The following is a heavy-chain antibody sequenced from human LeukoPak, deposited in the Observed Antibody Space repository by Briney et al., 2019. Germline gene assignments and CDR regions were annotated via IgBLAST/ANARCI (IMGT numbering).Heavy chain of an antibody. CDR3: ARDRNNGLDV. Sequence: GGSLRLSCAASGFTFSRYSMNWVRQAPGKGLEWVSYINSGSNAKYYADSVKGRFTISRDNTKNSLFLQMNSLRAEDTAVYYCARDRNNGLDVWGQGTTVTVSS. CDR2: INSGSNAK. J-gene: IGHJ6*02. V-gene: IGHV3-48*04. CDR1: GFTFSRYS.